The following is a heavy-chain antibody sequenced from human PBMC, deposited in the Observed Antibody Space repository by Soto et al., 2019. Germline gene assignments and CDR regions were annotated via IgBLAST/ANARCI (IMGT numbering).Heavy chain of an antibody. CDR2: INPSGGST. Sequence: SVEVGCKASGYTFKDYYMQWVRQAPGKGIEWMGIINPSGGSTSYAKKFQGRVNMTRDTSTRTVYMELSRLRSEDTAVYYCARQDRGTAAKYHYSVMDVWG. CDR1: GYTFKDYY. J-gene: IGHJ6*04. V-gene: IGHV1-46*02. CDR3: ARQDRGTAAKYHYSVMDV. D-gene: IGHD6-13*01.